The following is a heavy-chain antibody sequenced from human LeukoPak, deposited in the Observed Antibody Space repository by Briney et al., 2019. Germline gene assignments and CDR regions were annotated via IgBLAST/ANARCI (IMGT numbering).Heavy chain of an antibody. CDR3: ARGLPVNY. J-gene: IGHJ4*02. CDR1: GFTFSSYS. Sequence: PGGSLRLSCAASGFTFSSYSMHWVRQAPGKGLEWVSYSSSSSSTIYYADSVKGRFTISRDNAKNSLYLQMNSLRAEDTAVYYCARGLPVNYWGQGTLVTVSS. CDR2: SSSSSSTI. V-gene: IGHV3-48*04.